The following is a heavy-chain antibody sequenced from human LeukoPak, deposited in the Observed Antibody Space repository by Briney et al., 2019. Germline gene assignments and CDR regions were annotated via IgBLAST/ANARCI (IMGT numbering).Heavy chain of an antibody. Sequence: ASVKASCKASGYTFTSYHIHWVRQAPGQGLEWMGIIKHSGGSTTYAQKFQGRLTMTRDTSTGTVNMELSSLTSEDTAVYYCARDFSWSVDYWGQGALVTVSS. D-gene: IGHD6-13*01. CDR1: GYTFTSYH. CDR3: ARDFSWSVDY. J-gene: IGHJ4*02. V-gene: IGHV1-46*01. CDR2: IKHSGGST.